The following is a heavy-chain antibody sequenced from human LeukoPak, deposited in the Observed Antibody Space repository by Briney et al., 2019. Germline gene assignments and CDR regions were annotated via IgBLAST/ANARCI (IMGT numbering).Heavy chain of an antibody. CDR2: TSSDLNVK. CDR3: ATRGDCSSTSCSGGDAFDI. Sequence: GGSLRLSCAASGFTFRNYVIHWVRQAPGKGLEWVAVTSSDLNVKLYADSVKGRFTISRDNSKNTLYLQMNSLRAEDTAVYYCATRGDCSSTSCSGGDAFDIWGQGTMVTVSS. V-gene: IGHV3-30-3*01. CDR1: GFTFRNYV. D-gene: IGHD2-2*01. J-gene: IGHJ3*02.